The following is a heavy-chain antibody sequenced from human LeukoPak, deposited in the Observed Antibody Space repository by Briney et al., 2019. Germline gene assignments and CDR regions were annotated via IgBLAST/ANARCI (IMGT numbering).Heavy chain of an antibody. D-gene: IGHD6-13*01. Sequence: GGSLRLSCAASGFSFSYYGIHWVRQAPGKGLEWVAVISYDATNKYYTDSVKGRFTISRDNSKNTLYLQMNSLRAEDTAVYYCARDQDVAAAGTWGSLDYWGQGTLVTVSS. V-gene: IGHV3-30*03. CDR2: ISYDATNK. CDR1: GFSFSYYG. J-gene: IGHJ4*02. CDR3: ARDQDVAAAGTWGSLDY.